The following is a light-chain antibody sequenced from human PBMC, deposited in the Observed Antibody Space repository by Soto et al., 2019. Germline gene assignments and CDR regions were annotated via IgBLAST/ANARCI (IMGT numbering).Light chain of an antibody. J-gene: IGKJ4*01. CDR2: AAS. Sequence: IQLTQSPSSLSASVGDRVTITCRASQGISSYFACYQQTPGKAPKLLIYAASTLQSGCPSRFSGSGSGTDFTLTISSLQPEDFATYYCQQLNSYLTFGGGTKVDIK. CDR3: QQLNSYLT. V-gene: IGKV1-9*01. CDR1: QGISSY.